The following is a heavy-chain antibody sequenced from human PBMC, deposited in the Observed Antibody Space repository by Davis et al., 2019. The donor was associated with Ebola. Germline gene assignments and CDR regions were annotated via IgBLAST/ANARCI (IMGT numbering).Heavy chain of an antibody. CDR3: ARASLMVYASHWFDP. V-gene: IGHV4-59*01. D-gene: IGHD2-8*01. CDR2: IYYSGST. Sequence: MPSETLFLTCTVSGGSISSYYWSWIRQPPGKGLEWIGYIYYSGSTNYNPSLKSRVTISVDTSKNQFSLKLSSVTAADTAVYYCARASLMVYASHWFDPWGQGTLVTVSS. CDR1: GGSISSYY. J-gene: IGHJ5*02.